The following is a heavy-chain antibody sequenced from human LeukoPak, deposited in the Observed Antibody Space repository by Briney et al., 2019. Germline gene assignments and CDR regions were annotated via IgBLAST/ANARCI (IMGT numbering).Heavy chain of an antibody. CDR2: ISGSGGST. J-gene: IGHJ5*02. Sequence: GGSLRLSCAASGFTFSSYGMSWVRQAPGKGLEWVSAISGSGGSTYYADSVKGRFTISRDNSKNTLYLQMNSLRAEDTAVYYCTRGAPSHGNILITPWGQGTLVTVSS. CDR3: TRGAPSHGNILITP. CDR1: GFTFSSYG. D-gene: IGHD3-16*01. V-gene: IGHV3-23*01.